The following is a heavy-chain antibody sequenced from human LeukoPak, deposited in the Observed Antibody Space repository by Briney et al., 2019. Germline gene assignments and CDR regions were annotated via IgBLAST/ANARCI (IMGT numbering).Heavy chain of an antibody. V-gene: IGHV3-23*01. CDR2: IVGSGGAT. CDR3: AKWGDYDGLTGYYVSDY. J-gene: IGHJ4*02. CDR1: GFTFSNYA. Sequence: GASLRLSCAAFGFTFSNYAMSWVRQAPGKGLERVSAIVGSGGATYYADSVKGRFTISRDNSKNTLYLQMSTLRAEDTAVYFCAKWGDYDGLTGYYVSDYWGQGTLVTVSS. D-gene: IGHD3-9*01.